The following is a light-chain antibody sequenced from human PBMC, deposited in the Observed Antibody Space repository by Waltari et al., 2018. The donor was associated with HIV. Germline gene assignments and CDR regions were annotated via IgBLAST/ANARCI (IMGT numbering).Light chain of an antibody. Sequence: QSVLTQPPSVSAAPGPKVTFSCSASTSNIGKNFVSWYQQLPEAAPKLIIYDNNKRPSGVPDRFSGSKSATSATLAITGLQTGDEADYYCGTWDSSVSAGVFGGGTKLTVL. J-gene: IGLJ2*01. CDR3: GTWDSSVSAGV. V-gene: IGLV1-51*01. CDR1: TSNIGKNF. CDR2: DNN.